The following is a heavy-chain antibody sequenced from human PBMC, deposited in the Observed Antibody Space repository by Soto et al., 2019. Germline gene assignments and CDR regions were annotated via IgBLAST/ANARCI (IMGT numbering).Heavy chain of an antibody. Sequence: QVQLQQWGAGLLKPSETLSLTCAVYGGSFSGYYWSWIRQPPGKGLEWIGEINHSGSTNYNPSLKGRVTISVDTSKNQFSLKLSSVTAADTAVYYCARVGYSYGFDYWGQGTLVTVSS. CDR2: INHSGST. V-gene: IGHV4-34*01. CDR3: ARVGYSYGFDY. J-gene: IGHJ4*02. CDR1: GGSFSGYY. D-gene: IGHD5-18*01.